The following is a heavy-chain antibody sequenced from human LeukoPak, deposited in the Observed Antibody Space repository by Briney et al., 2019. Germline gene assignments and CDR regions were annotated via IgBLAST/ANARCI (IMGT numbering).Heavy chain of an antibody. J-gene: IGHJ4*02. CDR1: VLTFSSHG. Sequence: GGSLRLSCEASVLTFSSHGMHWVRQAPGKGLEWVAVVAGDGGAKFCAVSVRGRFTISRDNSRNTVLMQLNSLGTEDTAVYDCAKEALWGSWYFDYGGGGALVAVSA. D-gene: IGHD3-16*01. CDR2: VAGDGGAK. V-gene: IGHV3-30*18. CDR3: AKEALWGSWYFDY.